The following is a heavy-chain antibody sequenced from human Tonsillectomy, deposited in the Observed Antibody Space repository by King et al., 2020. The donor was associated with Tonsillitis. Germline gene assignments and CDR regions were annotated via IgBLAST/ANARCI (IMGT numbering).Heavy chain of an antibody. V-gene: IGHV3-43D*03. CDR3: AKDDRLAAAGAPFLDH. CDR2: INWDGSRS. CDR1: GFTFDDHA. D-gene: IGHD6-13*01. J-gene: IGHJ4*02. Sequence: ESGGRVVQPGGSLRLSCAASGFTFDDHAMHWVRQAPGKGLEWVALINWDGSRSYYAASVTGRFIVSRDDSTNSLHLQMNSLRPEDTALYYCAKDDRLAAAGAPFLDHWGRGTLVTVSS.